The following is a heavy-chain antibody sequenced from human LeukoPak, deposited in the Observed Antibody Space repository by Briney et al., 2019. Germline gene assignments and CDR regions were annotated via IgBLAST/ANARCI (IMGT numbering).Heavy chain of an antibody. V-gene: IGHV3-30*18. Sequence: GGSLRLSCAASGFTFSSYGMHWVRQAPGKGLEWVVVISYDGSNKYYADSVKGRFTISRDNSYNTVSLQMNSLRDEDTGVYFCAKGLRTGVGPYMGYHYYMDVWGRGATVTVSS. CDR2: ISYDGSNK. CDR3: AKGLRTGVGPYMGYHYYMDV. CDR1: GFTFSSYG. D-gene: IGHD3-16*01. J-gene: IGHJ6*03.